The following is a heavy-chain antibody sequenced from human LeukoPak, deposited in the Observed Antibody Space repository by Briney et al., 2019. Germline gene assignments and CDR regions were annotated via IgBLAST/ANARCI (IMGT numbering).Heavy chain of an antibody. Sequence: EASVKVSCKASGYTFTAYYMRWVRQAPGQGLEWMGWINPNSGGTNYAQKFQGRVTMTRDTSISTAYMELSRLRSDDTAVYYCARDVGRLVIVGAAGRFDYWGQGTLDTVSS. CDR3: ARDVGRLVIVGAAGRFDY. CDR2: INPNSGGT. CDR1: GYTFTAYY. J-gene: IGHJ4*02. V-gene: IGHV1-2*02. D-gene: IGHD1-26*01.